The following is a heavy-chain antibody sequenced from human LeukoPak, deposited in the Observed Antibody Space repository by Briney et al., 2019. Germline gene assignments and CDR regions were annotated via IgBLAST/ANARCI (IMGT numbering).Heavy chain of an antibody. CDR3: ASRRYSTSALDAFNI. CDR1: GFTFNSYA. CDR2: VSESGGGT. Sequence: GGSLRLSCAASGFTFNSYAMTWVRQAPGKEPEWVSTVSESGGGTYYAGSVKGRFTISRDNSKNTLYLQMNGLRDEDTAVYYCASRRYSTSALDAFNIWGHGTMVTVSS. J-gene: IGHJ3*02. V-gene: IGHV3-23*01. D-gene: IGHD6-13*01.